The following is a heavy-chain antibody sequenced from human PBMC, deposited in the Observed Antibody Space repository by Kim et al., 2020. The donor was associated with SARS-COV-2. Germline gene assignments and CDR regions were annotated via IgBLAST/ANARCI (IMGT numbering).Heavy chain of an antibody. CDR1: GYTFTDYY. CDR3: ARGPFDSGSFSFFDY. D-gene: IGHD3-10*01. CDR2: INPHSGGR. V-gene: IGHV1-2*05. J-gene: IGHJ4*02. Sequence: ASVKVSCKASGYTFTDYYIYWLRQAPGQGLEWMGRINPHSGGRNYAQKFQGRVTMTRDTSNSTAYMELSGLTSDDTVVYYCARGPFDSGSFSFFDYWGQGTLVTVSS.